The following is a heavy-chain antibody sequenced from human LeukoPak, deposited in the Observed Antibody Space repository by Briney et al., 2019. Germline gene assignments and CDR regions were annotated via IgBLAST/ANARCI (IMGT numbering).Heavy chain of an antibody. J-gene: IGHJ6*02. CDR2: VSHDGSNK. CDR1: GFTFSNYG. V-gene: IGHV3-30*03. CDR3: ARDLGRAAVVVVAATYLNRSGMDV. Sequence: GRSLRLSCAASGFTFSNYGMHWVRQAPGKGLEWVAGVSHDGSNKDYGDSVEGRFTISRDNSKDTLYLQMNSLRPEDTAVYYCARDLGRAAVVVVAATYLNRSGMDVWGQGTTVTVSS. D-gene: IGHD2-15*01.